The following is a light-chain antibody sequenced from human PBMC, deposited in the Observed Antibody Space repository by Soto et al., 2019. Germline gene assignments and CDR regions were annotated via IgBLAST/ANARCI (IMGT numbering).Light chain of an antibody. V-gene: IGKV1-5*01. CDR1: QSISSW. Sequence: DIQMTQSPSTLFASVGDRVTITCRASQSISSWLAWYQQKPGKAPKLLIYDASSLESGVPSRFSGSGSGTEFILTISSLQPEDFATYYCQQYDSYSWTFGQGTKVDIK. J-gene: IGKJ1*01. CDR2: DAS. CDR3: QQYDSYSWT.